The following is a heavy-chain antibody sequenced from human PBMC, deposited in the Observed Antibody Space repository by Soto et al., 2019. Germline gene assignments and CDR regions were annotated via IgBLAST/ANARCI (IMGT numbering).Heavy chain of an antibody. CDR3: ARGPSSSSFYYYYYYMDV. CDR2: ISSSSSTI. CDR1: GFTFSSYS. V-gene: IGHV3-48*01. J-gene: IGHJ6*03. D-gene: IGHD6-6*01. Sequence: PGGSLRLSCAASGFTFSSYSMNRVRQAPGKGLEWVSYISSSSSTIYYADSVKGRFTISRDNAKNSLYLQMNSLRAEDTAVYYCARGPSSSSFYYYYYYMDVWGKGTTVTVSS.